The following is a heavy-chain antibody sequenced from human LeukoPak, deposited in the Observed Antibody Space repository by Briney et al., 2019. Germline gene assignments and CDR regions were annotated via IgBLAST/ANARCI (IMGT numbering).Heavy chain of an antibody. V-gene: IGHV2-5*02. CDR3: VHRGSNYYDSGSGHNWFDP. Sequence: SGPTLVKPTQTLTLTCTFSGFSLTSNGVGVGWVRQPPGKAPEWLALIYWDDDKRYSPALKSRLTITKDTSKNQVVLAMTNMDPVDTATYYCVHRGSNYYDSGSGHNWFDPWGLGTLVTVSS. CDR1: GFSLTSNGVG. J-gene: IGHJ5*02. D-gene: IGHD3-10*01. CDR2: IYWDDDK.